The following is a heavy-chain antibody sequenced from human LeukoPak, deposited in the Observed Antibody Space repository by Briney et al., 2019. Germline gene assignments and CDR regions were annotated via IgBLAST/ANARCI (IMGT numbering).Heavy chain of an antibody. V-gene: IGHV3-7*01. CDR1: GFMFRDYW. CDR3: GRWGITAALDR. J-gene: IGHJ5*02. CDR2: IRPDGHDK. D-gene: IGHD2-2*01. Sequence: GGALRLSCAVSGFMFRDYWMAWVRQAPGKGLEWVASIRPDGHDKYYVESVRGRFTISRDNAQNSLSLQMDSLRVEASAVYHCGRWGITAALDRWGQGTLVSVSS.